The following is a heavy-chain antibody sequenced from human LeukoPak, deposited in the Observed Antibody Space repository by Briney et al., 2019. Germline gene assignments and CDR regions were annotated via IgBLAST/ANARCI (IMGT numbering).Heavy chain of an antibody. J-gene: IGHJ4*02. Sequence: ASVKVSCKASGCTFTGYYMHWVRQAPGQGLEWMGWINPNSGGTNYAQKFQGRVTMTRDTSISTAYMELSRLRSDDTAVYYCARSYYDSSGYFEWGQGTLVTVSS. V-gene: IGHV1-2*02. CDR2: INPNSGGT. CDR3: ARSYYDSSGYFE. D-gene: IGHD3-22*01. CDR1: GCTFTGYY.